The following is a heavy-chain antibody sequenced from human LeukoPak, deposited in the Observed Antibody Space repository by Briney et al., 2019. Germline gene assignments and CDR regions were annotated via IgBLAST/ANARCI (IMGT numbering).Heavy chain of an antibody. CDR2: FSGGGSR. CDR1: GFTFSNYA. J-gene: IGHJ4*02. Sequence: GGSLRLSCAASGFTFSNYAMSWVRQAPGRGLEWVSGFSGGGSRYYADSVKGRFTISRDSSKNTLYLQMNSLRAEDTAVYYCAKDNLHGPFDYWGQGTLVTVSS. CDR3: AKDNLHGPFDY. V-gene: IGHV3-23*01. D-gene: IGHD5-24*01.